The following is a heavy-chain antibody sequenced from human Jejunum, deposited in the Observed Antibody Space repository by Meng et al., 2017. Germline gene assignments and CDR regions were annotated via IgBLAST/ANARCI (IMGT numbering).Heavy chain of an antibody. CDR2: IYHSGST. V-gene: IGHV4-4*02. J-gene: IGHJ4*02. CDR1: GCSISSVYW. CDR3: ARGGYYSFDY. Sequence: VPRQESGPGLVTPSETLSLTCAVSGCSISSVYWWTWVRQSPGKGLEWIGEIYHSGSTNYNPSLKSRVTISVDKSKNQFSLKLTSVTAADTAVYYCARGGYYSFDYWGQGTLVTVSS. D-gene: IGHD5-18*01.